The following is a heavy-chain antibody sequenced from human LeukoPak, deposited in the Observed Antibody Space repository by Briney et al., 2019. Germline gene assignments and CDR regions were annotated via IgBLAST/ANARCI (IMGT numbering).Heavy chain of an antibody. V-gene: IGHV1-18*01. CDR2: ISAYNGNT. CDR1: GYTFTSYG. J-gene: IGHJ5*02. D-gene: IGHD3-10*01. Sequence: GASVKVSCKASGYTFTSYGISWVRQAPGQGLEWMGWISAYNGNTNYAQKLQGRVTMTTDTSTSTAYMELRSLRSDDTAVYYCARGSLLWFGPAGWFDPWGQGTLVTVSS. CDR3: ARGSLLWFGPAGWFDP.